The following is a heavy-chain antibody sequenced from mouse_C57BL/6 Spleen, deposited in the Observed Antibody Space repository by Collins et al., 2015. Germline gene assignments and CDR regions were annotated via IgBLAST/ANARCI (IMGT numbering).Heavy chain of an antibody. J-gene: IGHJ3*01. CDR1: GYTFTNYW. CDR3: ARDRSGD. V-gene: IGHV1-59*01. Sequence: QVQLQQPGTDLVRPGTSVKLSCKASGYTFTNYWMHWVKQRPGQGLEWIGVIDPSDSYTNYNQKFKGKATLTVDTSSSTAYMQLNSLTPEDSAVYYCARDRSGDWGQGTLVTVSA. D-gene: IGHD3-2*02. CDR2: IDPSDSYT.